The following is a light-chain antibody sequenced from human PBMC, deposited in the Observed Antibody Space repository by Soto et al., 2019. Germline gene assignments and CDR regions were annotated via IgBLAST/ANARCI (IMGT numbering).Light chain of an antibody. CDR3: QQYDDSPWT. V-gene: IGKV3-20*01. J-gene: IGKJ1*01. CDR1: QSVTTSY. Sequence: EIVLTQSPGSLFLSPGERATLSCRSSQSVTTSYLAWYQQKPGQAPRLLIYGASSRATGIPDRFSGSGSGTDFTLTISRLEPEDFAVYYCQQYDDSPWTFGQGTKVDIK. CDR2: GAS.